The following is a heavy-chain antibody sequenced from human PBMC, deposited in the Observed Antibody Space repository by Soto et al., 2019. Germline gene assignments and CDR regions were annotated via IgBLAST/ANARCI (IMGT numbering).Heavy chain of an antibody. D-gene: IGHD6-13*01. Sequence: PGGSLRLSCAASGFTFSDYYMSWIRQAPGKGLEWVSYISSSSSYTNYADSVKGRFTISRDNAKNSLYLQMNSLGAEDTAVYYCAAPIKAAADYYYGMDVWGQGTTVTVSS. CDR1: GFTFSDYY. CDR3: AAPIKAAADYYYGMDV. V-gene: IGHV3-11*06. J-gene: IGHJ6*02. CDR2: ISSSSSYT.